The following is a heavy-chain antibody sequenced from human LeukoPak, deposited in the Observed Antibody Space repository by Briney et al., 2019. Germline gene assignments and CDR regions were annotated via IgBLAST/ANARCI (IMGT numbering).Heavy chain of an antibody. V-gene: IGHV4-4*07. Sequence: MTSETLSLTCTFSGGSISSYYWSWIRQPAGKGLEWIGRIYTSGSTNYNPSLKGRVTMSVDTSKNQFSLKLSSVTAADTAVYYCARDRYYYDSTGYSIFDYWGQGTLVTVSS. CDR3: ARDRYYYDSTGYSIFDY. D-gene: IGHD3-22*01. CDR2: IYTSGST. J-gene: IGHJ4*02. CDR1: GGSISSYY.